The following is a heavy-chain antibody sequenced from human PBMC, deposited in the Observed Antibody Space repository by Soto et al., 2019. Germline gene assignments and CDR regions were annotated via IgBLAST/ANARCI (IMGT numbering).Heavy chain of an antibody. D-gene: IGHD2-15*01. V-gene: IGHV4-31*03. J-gene: IGHJ1*01. CDR1: GGSISSGGYY. CDR2: IYYSGST. CDR3: ARATVVVAATGEYFQH. Sequence: TSETLSLTCTVSGGSISSGGYYWSWIRQHPGKGLEWIGYIYYSGSTYYNPSLKSRVTISVDTSKNQFSLKLSSVTAADTAVYYCARATVVVAATGEYFQHWGQGTLVTVS.